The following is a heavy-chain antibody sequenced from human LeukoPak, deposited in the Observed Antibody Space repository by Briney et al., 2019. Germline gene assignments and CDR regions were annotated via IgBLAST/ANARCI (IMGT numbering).Heavy chain of an antibody. Sequence: SETLSLTCAVSGYSISSTNWWGWIRQPPGKGLEWIGTIYYSGSTYYNPSLKSRVTISVDTSKNQFSLKLSSVTAADTAVYYCARQGSGNYLSPVNYWGQGTLVTVSS. CDR2: IYYSGST. CDR3: ARQGSGNYLSPVNY. V-gene: IGHV4-39*01. J-gene: IGHJ4*02. CDR1: GYSISSTNW. D-gene: IGHD1-26*01.